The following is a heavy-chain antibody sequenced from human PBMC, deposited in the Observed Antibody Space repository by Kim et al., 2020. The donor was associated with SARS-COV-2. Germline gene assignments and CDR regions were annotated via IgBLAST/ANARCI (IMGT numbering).Heavy chain of an antibody. CDR3: ARDGHDYGDYYAFDI. CDR2: ISYDGSNK. J-gene: IGHJ3*02. V-gene: IGHV3-33*05. Sequence: GGSLRLSCAASGFTFSSYGMHWVRQALGKGLEWVAVISYDGSNKYYADSVKGRFTISRDNSKNTLYLQMNSLRAEDTAVYYCARDGHDYGDYYAFDIWGQGTMVTVSS. CDR1: GFTFSSYG. D-gene: IGHD4-17*01.